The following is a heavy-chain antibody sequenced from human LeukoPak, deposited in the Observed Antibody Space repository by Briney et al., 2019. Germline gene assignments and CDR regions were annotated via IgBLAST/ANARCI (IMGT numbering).Heavy chain of an antibody. CDR1: GYTFTSYG. V-gene: IGHV1-18*01. CDR3: ARHRPYSGAAHFDP. D-gene: IGHD4-11*01. J-gene: IGHJ5*02. Sequence: RASVKVSCKASGYTFTSYGISWVRQAPGQGLEWMGWISAYNGNTNYAQKLQGRVTMTTDTSTSTAYMELRSLRSDDTAVYYCARHRPYSGAAHFDPWGQGTLVTVSS. CDR2: ISAYNGNT.